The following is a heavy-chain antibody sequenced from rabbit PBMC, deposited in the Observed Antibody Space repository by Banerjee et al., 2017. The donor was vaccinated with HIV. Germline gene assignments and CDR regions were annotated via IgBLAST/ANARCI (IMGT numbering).Heavy chain of an antibody. D-gene: IGHD4-2*01. CDR3: ARDYDAGSYWDL. V-gene: IGHV1S45*01. CDR2: IYTDSDGT. CDR1: GFSFSSGYD. J-gene: IGHJ4*01. Sequence: QEQLEESGGDLVKPEGSLTLTCTASGFSFSSGYDMCWVRQAPGKGLEWIACIYTDSDGTWYASWVNGRFTISKTSSTTVTLQMTSLTAADTATYFCARDYDAGSYWDLWGPGTLVTVS.